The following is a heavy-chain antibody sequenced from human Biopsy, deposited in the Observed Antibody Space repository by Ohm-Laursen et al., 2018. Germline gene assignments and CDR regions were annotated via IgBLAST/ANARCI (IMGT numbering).Heavy chain of an antibody. CDR3: ARGRGYYSDRTVPGYFDL. J-gene: IGHJ2*01. V-gene: IGHV4-59*01. D-gene: IGHD3-22*01. CDR1: GDSISSNY. Sequence: TLSLTCTVSGDSISSNYWSWIRQPPGKGLEWIGYVFYTGSTDYNPSLQSRVTISVDTSKNHFSLRLRSVTPADTAIYYCARGRGYYSDRTVPGYFDLWGRGTLVTVSS. CDR2: VFYTGST.